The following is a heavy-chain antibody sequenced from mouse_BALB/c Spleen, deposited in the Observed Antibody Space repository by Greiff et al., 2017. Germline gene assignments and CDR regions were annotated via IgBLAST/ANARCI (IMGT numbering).Heavy chain of an antibody. CDR3: ASSFYYAMDY. V-gene: IGHV1-82*01. CDR2: IYPGDGDT. CDR1: GYAFSSSW. J-gene: IGHJ4*01. Sequence: QVQLQQSGPELVKPGASVKISCKASGYAFSSSWMNWVKQRPGQGLEWIGRIYPGDGDTNYNGKFKGKATLTADKSSSTAYMQLSSLTSVDSAVYYCASSFYYAMDYWGQGTSVTVSS.